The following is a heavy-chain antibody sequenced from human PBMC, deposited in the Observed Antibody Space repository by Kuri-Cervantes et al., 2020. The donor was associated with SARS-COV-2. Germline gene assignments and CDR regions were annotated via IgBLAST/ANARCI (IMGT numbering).Heavy chain of an antibody. CDR3: ARQEVVAATNWFDP. V-gene: IGHV4-39*01. Sequence: SETLSLTCTVSGASISSSSYYWGWIRQPPGKGLEWIGSIYYSGSTYYNPSLKSRVTISVDTSKNQFSLKLSSVTAADTAVYYCARQEVVAATNWFDPWGQGTLVTVSS. D-gene: IGHD2-15*01. CDR2: IYYSGST. CDR1: GASISSSSYY. J-gene: IGHJ5*02.